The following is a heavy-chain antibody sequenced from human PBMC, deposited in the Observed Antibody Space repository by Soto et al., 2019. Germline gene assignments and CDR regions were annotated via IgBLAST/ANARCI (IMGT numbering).Heavy chain of an antibody. D-gene: IGHD5-18*01. V-gene: IGHV3-30*18. CDR1: GFTFSSYG. CDR3: AKVGPGYSYGHKFDY. Sequence: QVQLVESGGGVVQPGRSLRLSCAASGFTFSSYGMHWVRQAPGKGLEWVAVISYDGSNKYYADSVKGRFTISRDNSKNTLYLQMNSLRAEDTAVYYCAKVGPGYSYGHKFDYWGQGTLVTVSS. CDR2: ISYDGSNK. J-gene: IGHJ4*02.